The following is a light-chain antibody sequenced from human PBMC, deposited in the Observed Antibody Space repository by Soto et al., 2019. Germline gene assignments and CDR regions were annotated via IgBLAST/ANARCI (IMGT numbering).Light chain of an antibody. CDR1: QSLSSW. V-gene: IGKV1-5*01. J-gene: IGKJ1*01. Sequence: DIQVTQSPSTLSASVGDRVTITCRASQSLSSWLAWYQQKPGKAPKLLIYDASSLERGVPSRFSGSGSGTDFSLTISSLQPDDIATYYCQHYSSYSQTFGQGTKVDIK. CDR2: DAS. CDR3: QHYSSYSQT.